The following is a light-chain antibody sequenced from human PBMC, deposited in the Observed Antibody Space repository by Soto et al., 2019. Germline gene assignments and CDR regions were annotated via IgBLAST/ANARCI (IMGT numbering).Light chain of an antibody. CDR3: QRHNSYPRP. Sequence: DIQMTQSPSTLSASVGDRVTITCRASQSISTWLAWYQQKPGKAPKLLIYTASNLQRGVPSRVSGSGSGTEFTLPRSSLQPDDFATYYRQRHNSYPRPFGQGTKVEIK. CDR2: TAS. CDR1: QSISTW. V-gene: IGKV1-5*03. J-gene: IGKJ1*01.